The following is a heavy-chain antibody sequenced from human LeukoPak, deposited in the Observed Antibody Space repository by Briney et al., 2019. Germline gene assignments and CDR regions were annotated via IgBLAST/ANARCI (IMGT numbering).Heavy chain of an antibody. Sequence: SETLSLTCAVYGGSFSGYYWSWIRQPPGKGLEWIGEINHSGSTNYNPPLKSRVTISVDTSKNQFSLKLSSVTAADTAVYYCARIVGATKVEDWFDPWGQGTLVTVSS. J-gene: IGHJ5*02. CDR1: GGSFSGYY. D-gene: IGHD1-26*01. CDR3: ARIVGATKVEDWFDP. CDR2: INHSGST. V-gene: IGHV4-34*01.